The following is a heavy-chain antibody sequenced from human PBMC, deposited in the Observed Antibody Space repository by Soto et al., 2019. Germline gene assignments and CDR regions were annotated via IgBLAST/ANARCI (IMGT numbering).Heavy chain of an antibody. CDR2: IKNKIDDGTA. J-gene: IGHJ4*02. CDR1: GFSFSNAW. Sequence: EVQLVESGGGLVKPGGSLRLSCAASGFSFSNAWMNWVRQVPGTGLEWVGRIKNKIDDGTADYAAPVKGRFTISRDDSENTLYLRMNSLKTEDTAVYYFTTERSYYFDSSGFDYWGQGSLVTFSA. CDR3: TTERSYYFDSSGFDY. D-gene: IGHD3-22*01. V-gene: IGHV3-15*07.